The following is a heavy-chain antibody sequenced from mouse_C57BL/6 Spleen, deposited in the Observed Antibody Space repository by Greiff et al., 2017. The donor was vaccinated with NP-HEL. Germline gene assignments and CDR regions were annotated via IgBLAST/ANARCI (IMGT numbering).Heavy chain of an antibody. CDR2: ISSGGDYT. Sequence: VQLLQSGEGLVKPGGSLKLSCAASGFTFSSYAMPWVRQTPDKRLEWVAYISSGGDYTYYADTVKGGVTISRDNARNTLYLQMSSLKSEDTAMYYCTREGSSVYYYAMDYWGQGTSVTVSS. J-gene: IGHJ4*01. D-gene: IGHD1-1*01. CDR1: GFTFSSYA. CDR3: TREGSSVYYYAMDY. V-gene: IGHV5-9-1*02.